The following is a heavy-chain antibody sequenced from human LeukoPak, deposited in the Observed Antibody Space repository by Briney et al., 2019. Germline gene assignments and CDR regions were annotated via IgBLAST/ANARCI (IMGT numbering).Heavy chain of an antibody. Sequence: GGSLRLSCAVSGFTFSSYWMHWVRQAPGKGLVWVSRIDRDGSRINYADSVKGRFTISRDNGKNTLFLQMNSLRAEDAAVYYCVRGNDYGGPHYWGQGTLVTASS. CDR2: IDRDGSRI. CDR3: VRGNDYGGPHY. J-gene: IGHJ4*02. V-gene: IGHV3-74*01. D-gene: IGHD4-23*01. CDR1: GFTFSSYW.